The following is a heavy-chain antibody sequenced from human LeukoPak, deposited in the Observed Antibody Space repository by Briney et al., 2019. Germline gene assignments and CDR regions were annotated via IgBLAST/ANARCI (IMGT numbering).Heavy chain of an antibody. D-gene: IGHD5-18*01. CDR2: IHYTGST. V-gene: IGHV4-39*01. CDR1: GGSISSSGYY. CDR3: ARVKYSYGVIDY. J-gene: IGHJ4*02. Sequence: SETLSLTCTVSGGSISSSGYYWGWLRQPPGKGLEWIGSIHYTGSTFYNPSLKSRVTISGDTSKEQFSLKLYSVTAADTAVYYCARVKYSYGVIDYWGQGTLVTVSS.